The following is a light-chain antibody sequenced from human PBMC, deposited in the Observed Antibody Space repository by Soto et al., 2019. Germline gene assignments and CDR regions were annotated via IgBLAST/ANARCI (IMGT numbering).Light chain of an antibody. CDR1: QGIRND. J-gene: IGKJ5*01. CDR2: AAS. Sequence: AIQMTQSPSSLSASVGDRVTITCRASQGIRNDLGWYQQKPGKAPKLLIYAASSLQSGVPSRFSGSTSGTDFPLTISRLQHEDVATYYCLQDYNYPITCGQGTRLEIK. V-gene: IGKV1-6*01. CDR3: LQDYNYPIT.